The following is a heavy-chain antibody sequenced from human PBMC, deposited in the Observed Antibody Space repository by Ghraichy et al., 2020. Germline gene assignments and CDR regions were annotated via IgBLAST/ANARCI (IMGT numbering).Heavy chain of an antibody. D-gene: IGHD6-13*01. CDR2: ISGSGGST. CDR1: GFTFSSYA. CDR3: AKVYSISCLDAFDI. J-gene: IGHJ3*02. Sequence: GESLNISFAASGFTFSSYAMSWVRQAPGKGLEWVSAISGSGGSTYYADSVKGRFTISRDNSKNTLYLQMNRLRAEDTDVYYCAKVYSISCLDAFDIWGQGTMVTVAS. V-gene: IGHV3-23*01.